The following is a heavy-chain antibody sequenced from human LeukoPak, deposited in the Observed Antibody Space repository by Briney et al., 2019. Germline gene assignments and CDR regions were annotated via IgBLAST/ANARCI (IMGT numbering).Heavy chain of an antibody. J-gene: IGHJ1*01. CDR1: GVTFSSYW. Sequence: GGSLRLSCAASGVTFSSYWMHWGRQAPGKGLVWVSRIKSDGSTRYADSVKGRFTISRDNAKNTVSLQMNSLRAEDTGVYYCARAPSEIGGYYPEYFRHWGQGTLVTVSP. V-gene: IGHV3-74*01. D-gene: IGHD3-22*01. CDR2: IKSDGST. CDR3: ARAPSEIGGYYPEYFRH.